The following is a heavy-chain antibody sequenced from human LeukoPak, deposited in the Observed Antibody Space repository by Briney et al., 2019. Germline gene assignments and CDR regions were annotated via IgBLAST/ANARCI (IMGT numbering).Heavy chain of an antibody. J-gene: IGHJ4*02. CDR2: ISAYNGNT. V-gene: IGHV1-18*01. CDR3: AREIGIAVAGTSDY. Sequence: GASVKVPCKASGYTFTSYGISWVRQAPGQGLEWMGWISAYNGNTNYAQKLQGRVTMTTDTSTSTAYMELRSLRSDDTAVYYCAREIGIAVAGTSDYWGQGTLVTVSS. D-gene: IGHD6-19*01. CDR1: GYTFTSYG.